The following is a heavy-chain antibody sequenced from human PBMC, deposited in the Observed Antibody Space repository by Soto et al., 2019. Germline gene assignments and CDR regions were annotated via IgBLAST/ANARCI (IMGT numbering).Heavy chain of an antibody. CDR3: ARERITMVRGVPGYYYYGMDV. CDR2: INPNSGGT. CDR1: VYTFTGYY. J-gene: IGHJ6*02. V-gene: IGHV1-2*04. Sequence: ASVKVSCKASVYTFTGYYMHWVRQAPGQGLEWMGWINPNSGGTNYAQKFQGWVTMTRDTSISTAYMELSRLRSDDTAVYYCARERITMVRGVPGYYYYGMDVWGQGTTVTVSS. D-gene: IGHD3-10*01.